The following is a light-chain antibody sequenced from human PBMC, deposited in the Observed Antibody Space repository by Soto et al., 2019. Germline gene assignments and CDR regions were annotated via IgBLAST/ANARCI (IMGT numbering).Light chain of an antibody. CDR1: SSDVGGYNY. CDR2: EVS. J-gene: IGLJ1*01. Sequence: QSVLTQPPSASGSPGQSVTISCTGTSSDVGGYNYVSWYQQHPGKAPKLMIYEVSERPSGVPDRFSGSKSSNTASLTVSGLQAGDEADYYCSSYAGSNNFVFGTGTKLPVL. CDR3: SSYAGSNNFV. V-gene: IGLV2-8*01.